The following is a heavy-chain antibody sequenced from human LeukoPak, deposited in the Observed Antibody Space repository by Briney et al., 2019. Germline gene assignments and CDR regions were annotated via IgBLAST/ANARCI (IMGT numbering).Heavy chain of an antibody. D-gene: IGHD6-19*01. CDR1: GLTFSSYA. CDR3: ARVVSSGWYSLKY. Sequence: GRSLRLSCAASGLTFSSYAMHWVRQAPGKGLEWVAVISYDGSNKYYADSVKGRFTISRDNSKNTLYLQMNSLRPEDSAVYYCARVVSSGWYSLKYWGQGTLVTVSS. V-gene: IGHV3-30-3*01. CDR2: ISYDGSNK. J-gene: IGHJ4*02.